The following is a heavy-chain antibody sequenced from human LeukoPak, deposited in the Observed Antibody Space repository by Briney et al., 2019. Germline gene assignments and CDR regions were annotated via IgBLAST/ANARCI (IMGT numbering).Heavy chain of an antibody. D-gene: IGHD2-2*02. Sequence: GGSLRLSCAASGFTFSSYAMHWVRQAPGKGLEWVAVISYDGSNKYYADSVKGQFTISRDNSKNTLYLQLNSLRAEDTAVYYCASFKSYQLLYVSSEYNWFDPWGQGTLVTVSS. CDR1: GFTFSSYA. V-gene: IGHV3-30-3*01. CDR3: ASFKSYQLLYVSSEYNWFDP. J-gene: IGHJ5*02. CDR2: ISYDGSNK.